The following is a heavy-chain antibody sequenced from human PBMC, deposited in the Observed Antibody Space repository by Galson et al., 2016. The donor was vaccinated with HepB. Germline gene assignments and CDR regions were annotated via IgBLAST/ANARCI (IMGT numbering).Heavy chain of an antibody. CDR1: GFTFSSYG. Sequence: SLRLSCAASGFTFSSYGMHWVRQAPGKGLEWVAVIWYDGSNKYYADSMKGRFTISRDNSKNTLYLQMNSLRAEDTAIYYCAKDWGTSSFYWFDVWGEGTLVTVSS. J-gene: IGHJ5*02. CDR2: IWYDGSNK. D-gene: IGHD6-6*01. CDR3: AKDWGTSSFYWFDV. V-gene: IGHV3-33*06.